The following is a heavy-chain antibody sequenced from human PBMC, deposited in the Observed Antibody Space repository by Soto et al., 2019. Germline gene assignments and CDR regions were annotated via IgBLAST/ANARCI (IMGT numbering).Heavy chain of an antibody. CDR3: ARVGEMATNYFFDY. D-gene: IGHD5-12*01. V-gene: IGHV3-21*01. CDR1: GFTFSSYS. CDR2: ISSSGSYI. Sequence: GGSLRLSCAASGFTFSSYSMNWVRQAPGKGLEWVSSISSSGSYIYYADSVKGRFTISRDNAKNSLYLQMNSLRAEDTAVYYCARVGEMATNYFFDYWGQGTIVTVYS. J-gene: IGHJ4*02.